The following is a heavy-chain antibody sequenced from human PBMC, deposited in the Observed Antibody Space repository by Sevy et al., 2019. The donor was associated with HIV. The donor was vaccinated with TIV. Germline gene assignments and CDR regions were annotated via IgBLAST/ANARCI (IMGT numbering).Heavy chain of an antibody. D-gene: IGHD3-22*01. CDR3: ARDHYYDSSGYFDV. V-gene: IGHV1-69*13. CDR1: GGTFSSYA. Sequence: ASVKVSCKASGGTFSSYAISWVRQAPGQGLEWMGGIIPIFGTANYAQKFQGRVTITADESTSTAYMELSSLRSEDTAVYYCARDHYYDSSGYFDVWGQGTMVTVSS. J-gene: IGHJ3*01. CDR2: IIPIFGTA.